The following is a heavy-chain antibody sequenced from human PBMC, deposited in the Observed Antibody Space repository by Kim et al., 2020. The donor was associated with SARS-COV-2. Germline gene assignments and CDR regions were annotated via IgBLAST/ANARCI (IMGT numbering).Heavy chain of an antibody. CDR2: INPNTGAT. CDR3: ARGYSPSGGYNSYNYFDP. CDR1: GYTFTDYY. Sequence: ASVKVSCKASGYTFTDYYIHWVRQAPGQGLEWMGWINPNTGATKYAQKFQGWVTMTRDTSISTAYMELSRLTSFDTAVYYCARGYSPSGGYNSYNYFDPWGQGTPVTVSS. D-gene: IGHD3-10*01. V-gene: IGHV1-2*04. J-gene: IGHJ5*02.